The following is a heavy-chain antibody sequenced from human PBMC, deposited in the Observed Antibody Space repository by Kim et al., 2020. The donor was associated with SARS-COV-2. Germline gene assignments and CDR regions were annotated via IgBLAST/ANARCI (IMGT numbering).Heavy chain of an antibody. Sequence: SETLSLTCTVSGGSISSGGYYWSWIRQHPGKVLEWIGYIYYSGSTYYNPSLKSRVTISVDTSKNQFSLKLSSVTAADTAVYYCARGSRLGEFDPWGQGTLVTVSS. CDR1: GGSISSGGYY. V-gene: IGHV4-31*03. CDR3: ARGSRLGEFDP. CDR2: IYYSGST. D-gene: IGHD3-10*01. J-gene: IGHJ5*02.